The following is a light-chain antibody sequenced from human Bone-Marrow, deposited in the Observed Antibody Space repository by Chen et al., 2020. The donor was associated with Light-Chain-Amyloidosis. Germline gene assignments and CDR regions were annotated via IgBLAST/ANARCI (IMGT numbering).Light chain of an antibody. CDR3: QVWDRSSDRPV. J-gene: IGLJ3*02. V-gene: IGLV3-21*02. Sequence: SYVLTQPSSVSVAPGQTATIACGGNNIGSTSVHWYQQTPGQAPLLVVYDDSDRHSGIPERLYGSNFGNTATLTISRVEAGDEADYYCQVWDRSSDRPVFGGGTKLTVL. CDR1: NIGSTS. CDR2: DDS.